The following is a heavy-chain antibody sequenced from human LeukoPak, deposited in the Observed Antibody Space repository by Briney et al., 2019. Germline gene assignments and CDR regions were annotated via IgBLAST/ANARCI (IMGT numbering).Heavy chain of an antibody. CDR1: GGSISSGGYS. CDR3: ARDPSGNGVNFDY. CDR2: IYHSGST. Sequence: SETLSLTCAVSGGSISSGGYSWIWIRQPPGKGLEWIGYIYHSGSTYYNPSPKSRVTISLDKSKNQFSLRLTSVTAADTAVYYCARDPSGNGVNFDYWGQGTLVTVSS. J-gene: IGHJ4*02. D-gene: IGHD3-10*01. V-gene: IGHV4-30-2*01.